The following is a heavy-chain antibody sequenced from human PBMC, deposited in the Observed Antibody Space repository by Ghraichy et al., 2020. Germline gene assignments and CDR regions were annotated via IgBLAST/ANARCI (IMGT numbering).Heavy chain of an antibody. V-gene: IGHV1-24*01. CDR3: AMSIMIFGMGGWFDP. CDR1: GYTLTELS. CDR2: FDPEHGET. D-gene: IGHD3/OR15-3a*01. Sequence: ASVKVSCKVSGYTLTELSMHWVRQAPGRGLEWMGGFDPEHGETIYAQKFQGRVTITEDTSTDTAYMELSSLRSEDTAVYYCAMSIMIFGMGGWFDPWGQGTLVAVSS. J-gene: IGHJ5*02.